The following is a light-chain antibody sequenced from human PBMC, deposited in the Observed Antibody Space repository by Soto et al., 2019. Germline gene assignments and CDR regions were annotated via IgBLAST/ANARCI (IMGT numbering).Light chain of an antibody. CDR3: QHYNSYSWT. CDR1: QTISNW. CDR2: DAS. Sequence: DIQMTQSPSTLSASVGDRVSITCRASQTISNWLAWYQQKPGKAPKLLIYDASSLESGVSSRFSGSGSGTEFTLTISSLQPDDFATYYCQHYNSYSWTFGQGTKVEIK. J-gene: IGKJ1*01. V-gene: IGKV1-5*01.